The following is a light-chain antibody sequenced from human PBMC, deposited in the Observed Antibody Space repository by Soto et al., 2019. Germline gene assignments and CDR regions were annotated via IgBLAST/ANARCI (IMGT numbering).Light chain of an antibody. CDR3: SSYTTLGTYV. V-gene: IGLV2-14*01. Sequence: QSVLTQPPSASGSPGQSVTISCTGTKSDIGVYDFVSWYQHHPGKAPRLIISEVTNRPSGVSNRFSGSKSGNTASLTISGLQAEDEAHYYCSSYTTLGTYVFGTGTKVTVL. CDR2: EVT. CDR1: KSDIGVYDF. J-gene: IGLJ1*01.